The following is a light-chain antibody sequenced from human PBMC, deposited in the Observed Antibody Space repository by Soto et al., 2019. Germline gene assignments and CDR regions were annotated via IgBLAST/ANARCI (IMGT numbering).Light chain of an antibody. CDR3: SSYTSSSTPYV. CDR1: SSDVGGYNY. V-gene: IGLV2-14*01. Sequence: QSSLTQPASVSGAPGQSITISCTGTSSDVGGYNYVSWYEQHPGKVPKLMIYEVSNRPSGVSNRSSVAKSGNTASLTISGLQAEDEADDYCSSYTSSSTPYVFGTGTKVTVL. J-gene: IGLJ1*01. CDR2: EVS.